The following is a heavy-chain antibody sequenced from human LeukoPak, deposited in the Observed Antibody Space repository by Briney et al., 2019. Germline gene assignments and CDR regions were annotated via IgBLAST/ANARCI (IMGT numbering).Heavy chain of an antibody. CDR1: GGSISSASNY. V-gene: IGHV4-31*11. D-gene: IGHD6-13*01. J-gene: IGHJ4*02. CDR2: IYYSGST. Sequence: SETLSLTCAVSGGSISSASNYWGWIRQPPGKGLEYIGSIYYSGSTYYNPSLKSRLTMSVDTSKNQFSLKLSSVTAADTAVYFCARVPAFAAEIQYYFDYWGQGTLVTVSS. CDR3: ARVPAFAAEIQYYFDY.